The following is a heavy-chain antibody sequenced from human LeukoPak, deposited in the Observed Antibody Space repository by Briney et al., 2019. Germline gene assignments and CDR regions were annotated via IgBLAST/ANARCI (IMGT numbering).Heavy chain of an antibody. Sequence: ASVKVSCKASGYTFTSYGISWVRQAPGQGLEWMGWISAYNGNTNYAQKLQGRVTMTTDTSTSTAYMELRSLRPDDTAVYYCARELSTVTRRGPSYFDSWGQGTLVTVSS. CDR2: ISAYNGNT. D-gene: IGHD4-17*01. CDR1: GYTFTSYG. V-gene: IGHV1-18*01. CDR3: ARELSTVTRRGPSYFDS. J-gene: IGHJ4*02.